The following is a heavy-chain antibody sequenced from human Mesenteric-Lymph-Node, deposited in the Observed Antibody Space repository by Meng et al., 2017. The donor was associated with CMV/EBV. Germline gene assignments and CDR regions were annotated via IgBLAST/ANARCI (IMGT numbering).Heavy chain of an antibody. J-gene: IGHJ4*02. CDR1: GFSYSNYE. CDR3: GKDVTMMGYYFDY. Sequence: GESLKISCAASGFSYSNYEMNWVRQAPGKGLEWVSYISRSGSTIYYADSVKGRFTISRDNSKNTLYLQMNSLRAEDTALYYCGKDVTMMGYYFDYWGQGTLVTVSS. D-gene: IGHD3-22*01. CDR2: ISRSGSTI. V-gene: IGHV3-48*03.